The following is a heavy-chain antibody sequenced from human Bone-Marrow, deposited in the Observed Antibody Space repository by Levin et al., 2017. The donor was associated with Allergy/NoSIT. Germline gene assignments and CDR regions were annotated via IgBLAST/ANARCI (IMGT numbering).Heavy chain of an antibody. D-gene: IGHD3-10*01. V-gene: IGHV1-18*01. CDR3: ARGDADGSGSYYGH. J-gene: IGHJ4*02. CDR2: ISAYTGNT. Sequence: GESLKISCKSSGYTFTYYGVGWVRQAPGQGLEWMGWISAYTGNTNYAQKFQGRVTMTTDTSRSTAYMELRSMRSDDTAVYFCARGDADGSGSYYGHWGQGTLVTVSS. CDR1: GYTFTYYG.